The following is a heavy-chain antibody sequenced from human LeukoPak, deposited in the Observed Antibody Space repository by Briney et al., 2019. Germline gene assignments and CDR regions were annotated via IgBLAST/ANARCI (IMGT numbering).Heavy chain of an antibody. CDR3: ARDLRYDILTGFWPAGPDAFDI. Sequence: ASVKVSCKASGYTFTGYYMHWVRQAPGQGLEWMGWINPNSGGTNYAQKFQGRVTMTRDTSISTAYMELSRLRSDDTAVYYCARDLRYDILTGFWPAGPDAFDIWGQGTMVTVSS. D-gene: IGHD3-9*01. J-gene: IGHJ3*02. V-gene: IGHV1-2*02. CDR2: INPNSGGT. CDR1: GYTFTGYY.